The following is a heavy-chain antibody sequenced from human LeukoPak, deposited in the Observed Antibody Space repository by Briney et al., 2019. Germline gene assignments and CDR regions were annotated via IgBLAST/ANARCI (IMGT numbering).Heavy chain of an antibody. CDR2: ITSSSGDI. CDR3: TRVNGDFVDAYYYFYMYV. CDR1: GFDFSGYT. Sequence: GGSLRLSCAASGFDFSGYTMTWVRQAPGRGLEWVSAITSSSGDIYYADSGKGRFTISRDNAKKSLFMEMNSLRAEDTAVYYCTRVNGDFVDAYYYFYMYVWGKGTTVTVSS. J-gene: IGHJ6*03. D-gene: IGHD4-17*01. V-gene: IGHV3-21*01.